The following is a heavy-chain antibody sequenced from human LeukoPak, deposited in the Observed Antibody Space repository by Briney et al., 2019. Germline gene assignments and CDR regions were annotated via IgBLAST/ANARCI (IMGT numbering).Heavy chain of an antibody. J-gene: IGHJ4*02. CDR2: IRQDGGET. V-gene: IGHV3-7*03. D-gene: IGHD3-22*01. CDR1: GLTFSRDW. Sequence: PGGSLRLSCEASGLTFSRDWMGWVRQAPGKGLEWVANIRQDGGETYYGDSVKGRFIISRDNAKNSLFLQMNRLRAEDTALYYCAKGQMTYDSSGLYYFDYWGQGTLVTVSS. CDR3: AKGQMTYDSSGLYYFDY.